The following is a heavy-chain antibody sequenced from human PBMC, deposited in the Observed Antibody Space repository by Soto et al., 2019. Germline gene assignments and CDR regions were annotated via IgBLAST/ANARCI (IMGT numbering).Heavy chain of an antibody. CDR1: GFTFSSYA. Sequence: EVQLLESGGGLVQPGGSLRLSCAASGFTFSSYAMSWVRQAPGKGLEWVSAISGSGGSTDYAHSVKGRFTISRDKSKNTLDLQMNSLRTENTAVYYCSKVGDHLPSDNRGQGTLVTVSS. CDR3: SKVGDHLPSDN. D-gene: IGHD2-21*01. J-gene: IGHJ4*02. CDR2: ISGSGGST. V-gene: IGHV3-23*01.